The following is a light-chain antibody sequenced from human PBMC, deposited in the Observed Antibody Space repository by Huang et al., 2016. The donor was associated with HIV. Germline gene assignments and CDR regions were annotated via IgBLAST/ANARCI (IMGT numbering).Light chain of an antibody. CDR2: LVS. CDR3: MQALQTPLT. V-gene: IGKV2-28*01. Sequence: DIVMTQSPLYLPVIPGEKASISCRSSQSLLHTNGYKYLNWYLQKPGHSPQLLFYLVSNRAAGVPDRFSGSGSGTDFTLKISRVQAEDVWVYYCMQALQTPLTFGGGTKVEIK. J-gene: IGKJ4*01. CDR1: QSLLHTNGYKY.